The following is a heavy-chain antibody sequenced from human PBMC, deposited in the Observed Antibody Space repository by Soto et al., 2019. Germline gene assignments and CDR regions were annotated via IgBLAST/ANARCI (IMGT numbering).Heavy chain of an antibody. Sequence: SETLSLTCTVSGGSIISGGYYWSWVRKHPGKGLEWIGSIYHTGNAYYNPSLKSRVTISVDTSKNQFSLKLTSVTAADAALYYCARDFFDSSDYTTNWFDPWGQGTLVTVSS. J-gene: IGHJ5*02. D-gene: IGHD3-22*01. CDR3: ARDFFDSSDYTTNWFDP. CDR1: GGSIISGGYY. CDR2: IYHTGNA. V-gene: IGHV4-39*01.